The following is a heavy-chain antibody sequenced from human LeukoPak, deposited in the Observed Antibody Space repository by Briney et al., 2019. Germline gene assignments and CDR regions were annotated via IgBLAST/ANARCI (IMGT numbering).Heavy chain of an antibody. CDR1: GGSISSGGYS. D-gene: IGHD3-10*01. V-gene: IGHV4-30-2*01. CDR2: IYHSGST. J-gene: IGHJ4*02. CDR3: ARVRRAYYYGSGSYHTYPFDY. Sequence: PSQTLSLTCAVSGGSISSGGYSWSWIRQPPGKGLEWIGYIYHSGSTYYNPSLKSRVTISVDRSKNQFSLKLSSATAADTAVHYCARVRRAYYYGSGSYHTYPFDYWGQGTQVTVSS.